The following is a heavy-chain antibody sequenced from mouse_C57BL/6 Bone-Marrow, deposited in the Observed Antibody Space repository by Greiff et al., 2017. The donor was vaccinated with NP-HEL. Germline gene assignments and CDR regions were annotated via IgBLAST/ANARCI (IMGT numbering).Heavy chain of an antibody. CDR3: AREWGLRRRTYAMDF. V-gene: IGHV5-16*01. D-gene: IGHD2-4*01. CDR1: GFTFSDYY. J-gene: IGHJ4*01. CDR2: INYDGSSP. Sequence: EVQLVESEGGLVQPGSSMKLSCTASGFTFSDYYMAWVRQAPEQGLEWVANINYDGSSPYYLDSLKSRFIISRDNATNMLYLQKSSLKSEDTATYYCAREWGLRRRTYAMDFGGQGTSVTVSS.